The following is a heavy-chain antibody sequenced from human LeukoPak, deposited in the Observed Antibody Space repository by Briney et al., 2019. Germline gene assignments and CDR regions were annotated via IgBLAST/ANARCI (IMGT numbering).Heavy chain of an antibody. J-gene: IGHJ6*02. CDR2: ISAYNGNT. CDR3: ARDSPRIYDSSGYYYYYGMDV. V-gene: IGHV1-18*01. Sequence: ASVKVSCTASGYTFTSYGISWVRQAPGQGLEWMGWISAYNGNTNYAQKLQSRVTMTTDTSTSTAYMELRSLRSDDTAVYYCARDSPRIYDSSGYYYYYGMDVWGQGTTVTVSS. CDR1: GYTFTSYG. D-gene: IGHD3-22*01.